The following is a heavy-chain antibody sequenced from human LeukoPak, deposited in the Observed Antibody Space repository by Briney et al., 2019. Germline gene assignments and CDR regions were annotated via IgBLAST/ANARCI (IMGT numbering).Heavy chain of an antibody. CDR2: VSPYNGIT. J-gene: IGHJ3*02. CDR3: ARDWYCSGGRCYDVFDI. V-gene: IGHV1-18*01. D-gene: IGHD2-15*01. CDR1: GYIFTSYG. Sequence: GASVKVSCKASGYIFTSYGISWVRQAPGQGLEWMGWVSPYNGITSYAQKLQDRVTMTTDTSTSTAYMELRSLRSDDTAVYYCARDWYCSGGRCYDVFDIWGQGTMVTVSS.